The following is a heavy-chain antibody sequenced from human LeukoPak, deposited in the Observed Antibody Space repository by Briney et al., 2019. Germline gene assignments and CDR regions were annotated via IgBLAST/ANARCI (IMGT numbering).Heavy chain of an antibody. CDR2: ISYEGSNK. Sequence: PGRSLRLSCAASGFTFSTYAMHWVRQAPGKGLEWVAVISYEGSNKNYANSVKGRFTVSRDNSKNTLYLQMDSLGVEDTAVYYCASLPYVFRRPGIDYWGQGTLVTVSS. V-gene: IGHV3-30*04. CDR3: ASLPYVFRRPGIDY. J-gene: IGHJ4*02. CDR1: GFTFSTYA. D-gene: IGHD3-10*01.